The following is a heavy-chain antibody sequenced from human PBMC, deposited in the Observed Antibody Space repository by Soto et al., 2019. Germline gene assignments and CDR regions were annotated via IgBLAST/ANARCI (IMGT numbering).Heavy chain of an antibody. V-gene: IGHV1-18*03. CDR3: ARDRGGGGDYAPYDY. CDR2: VTPHDGNT. Sequence: QVHLVQSGSEVKKPGASVKVSCKTSGYTLTRSGISWVRQAPGQGLEWLGWVTPHDGNTKYAEKVQGRVTMTADTSTSTVFMELRSLRSDEMPTYYCARDRGGGGDYAPYDYWGQGTLVTVSS. CDR1: GYTLTRSG. D-gene: IGHD4-17*01. J-gene: IGHJ4*02.